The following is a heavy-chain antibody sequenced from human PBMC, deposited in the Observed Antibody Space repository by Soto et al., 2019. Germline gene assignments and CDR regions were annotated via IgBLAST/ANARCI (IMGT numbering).Heavy chain of an antibody. CDR2: IVPIYRTA. CDR1: GGTFSSYR. CDR3: ARDSGAKLSSS. Sequence: SVKVSCKASGGTFSSYRFNWVRQARGQGLEWLGGIVPIYRTADYAQKFQGRVTITADESTRTVYMELSSLKSQDTALYYCARDSGAKLSSSWGQGTRVTVSS. V-gene: IGHV1-69*13. D-gene: IGHD6-13*01. J-gene: IGHJ4*02.